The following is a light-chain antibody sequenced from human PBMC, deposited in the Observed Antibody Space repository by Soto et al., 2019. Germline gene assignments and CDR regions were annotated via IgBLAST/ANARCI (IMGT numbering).Light chain of an antibody. V-gene: IGKV1-39*01. J-gene: IGKJ2*01. Sequence: DIQMTQSPSSLSASVGDRVTITCRASQNINTYLNWCQQKPGKAPNLLIYAASSLQSGVPSRFSGSGSGTDFTLTISSLQPEDFATYYCQQSYSTPYTFGPGTKLEMK. CDR1: QNINTY. CDR2: AAS. CDR3: QQSYSTPYT.